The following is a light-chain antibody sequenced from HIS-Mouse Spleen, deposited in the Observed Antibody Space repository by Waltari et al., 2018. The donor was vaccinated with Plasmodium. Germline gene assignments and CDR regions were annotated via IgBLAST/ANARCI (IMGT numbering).Light chain of an antibody. J-gene: IGKJ4*01. CDR3: QQYYSYPLT. V-gene: IGKV1-8*01. Sequence: AIWMTQSPSSFSASTGDSVTITCRASQGISSYLAWYQQKPGKAPKLLIYAASTLQSGVPSRFSGSGSGTDFTLTISCLQSEDFATYYCQQYYSYPLTFGGGTKVEIK. CDR2: AAS. CDR1: QGISSY.